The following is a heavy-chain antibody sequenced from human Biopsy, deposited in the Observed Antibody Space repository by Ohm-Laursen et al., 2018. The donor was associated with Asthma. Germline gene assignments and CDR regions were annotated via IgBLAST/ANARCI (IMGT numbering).Heavy chain of an antibody. CDR2: MNPNSGNT. CDR3: ARGQKSPGDRWFDP. Sequence: ASVKVSCKASRYTFTSYDINWVRQATGQGLEWMGWMNPNSGNTGYPQNFQGRVTMTRDTSISTAYMELSSLRSDDTALYYCARGQKSPGDRWFDPWGQGTLVTVSS. J-gene: IGHJ5*02. CDR1: RYTFTSYD. V-gene: IGHV1-8*01. D-gene: IGHD7-27*01.